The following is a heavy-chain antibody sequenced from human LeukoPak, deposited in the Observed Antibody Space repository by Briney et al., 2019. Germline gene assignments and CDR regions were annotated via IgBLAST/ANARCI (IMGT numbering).Heavy chain of an antibody. Sequence: ASVKVSCKVSGYTLTELSMHWVRQAPGKRLEWRGGFDPEDGETIYAQKYQGRVTMTEDTSTDTAYMELSSLRSEDTAAYYWANTGAITMIVGGFDNWGQGTLVTVSS. CDR2: FDPEDGET. D-gene: IGHD3-22*01. J-gene: IGHJ4*02. CDR1: GYTLTELS. CDR3: ANTGAITMIVGGFDN. V-gene: IGHV1-24*01.